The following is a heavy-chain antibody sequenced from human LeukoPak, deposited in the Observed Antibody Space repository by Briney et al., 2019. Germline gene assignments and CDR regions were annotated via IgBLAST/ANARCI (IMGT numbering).Heavy chain of an antibody. CDR3: ARSYGPGDDAFDI. Sequence: ASVKVSCKASGYTFTGCYMHWVRQAPGQGLEWMGWINPNSGGTNYAQKFQGWVTMTRDTSISTAYMELSRLRSDDTAVYYCARSYGPGDDAFDIWGQGTMVTVSS. CDR2: INPNSGGT. CDR1: GYTFTGCY. V-gene: IGHV1-2*04. J-gene: IGHJ3*02. D-gene: IGHD3-10*01.